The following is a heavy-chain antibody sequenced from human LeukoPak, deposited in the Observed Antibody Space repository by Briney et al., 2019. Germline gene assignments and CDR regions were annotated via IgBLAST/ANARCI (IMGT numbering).Heavy chain of an antibody. CDR3: ARDIDSSYYFDY. J-gene: IGHJ4*02. CDR2: ISWNSGSI. CDR1: GFTFDDYA. V-gene: IGHV3-9*01. Sequence: PGRSLRLSCAASGFTFDDYAMHWVRQAPGKGLEWVSGISWNSGSIGYADSVKGRFTISRDNSKNTLYLQMNSLRAEDTAVYYCARDIDSSYYFDYWGQGTLVTVSS. D-gene: IGHD3-22*01.